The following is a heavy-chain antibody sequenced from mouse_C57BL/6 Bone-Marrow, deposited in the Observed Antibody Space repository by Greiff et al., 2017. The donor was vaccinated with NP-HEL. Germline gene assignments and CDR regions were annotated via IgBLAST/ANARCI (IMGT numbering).Heavy chain of an antibody. V-gene: IGHV8-8*01. J-gene: IGHJ2*01. Sequence: LKESGPGILQPSQTLSLTCSFSGFSLSTFGMGVGWIRQPSGKGLEWLAHIWWDDDKYYNPALKSRLTISKDTSKNQVFLKIANVDTADTATYYCARIPPYYDYDGVDYWGQGTTLTVSS. D-gene: IGHD2-4*01. CDR3: ARIPPYYDYDGVDY. CDR1: GFSLSTFGMG. CDR2: IWWDDDK.